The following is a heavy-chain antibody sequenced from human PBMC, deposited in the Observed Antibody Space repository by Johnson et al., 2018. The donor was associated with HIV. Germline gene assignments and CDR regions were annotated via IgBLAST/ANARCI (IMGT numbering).Heavy chain of an antibody. CDR3: ARWGRWELGDAFDI. CDR1: GFTFSSYA. CDR2: ILYRGSNK. Sequence: QVQLVESGGGVVQPGRSLRLSCAASGFTFSSYAMHWVRQAPGKGLEWVAVILYRGSNKYYAHSVKGRFTISRDNSKNTLYLQMNSLRAEDTAVYYCARWGRWELGDAFDIWGQGTMVTVSS. D-gene: IGHD1-26*01. V-gene: IGHV3-30*04. J-gene: IGHJ3*02.